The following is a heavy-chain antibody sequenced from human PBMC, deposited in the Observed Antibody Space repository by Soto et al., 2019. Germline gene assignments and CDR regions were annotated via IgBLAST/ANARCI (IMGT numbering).Heavy chain of an antibody. CDR3: ARFFSDDSSGYRNYYFDY. CDR2: ISAYNGNT. J-gene: IGHJ4*02. CDR1: GYTFTSYG. V-gene: IGHV1-18*01. D-gene: IGHD3-22*01. Sequence: ASVKVSCKASGYTFTSYGISWVRQAPGQGLEWMGWISAYNGNTNYAQKLQGRVTMTTDTSTSTAYMELRSLRSDDTAVYYCARFFSDDSSGYRNYYFDYWGQGTLVTVSS.